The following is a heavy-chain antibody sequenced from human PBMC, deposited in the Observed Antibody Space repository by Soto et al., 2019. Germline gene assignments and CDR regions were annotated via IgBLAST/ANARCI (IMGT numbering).Heavy chain of an antibody. J-gene: IGHJ4*02. CDR3: ARDSPTLSYIAVAGGFDY. D-gene: IGHD6-19*01. V-gene: IGHV3-21*01. CDR2: ISSSSSYI. CDR1: GFTFSSYS. Sequence: EVQLVESGGGLVKPGGSLRLSCAASGFTFSSYSMNWVRQAPGKGLEWVSSISSSSSYIYYADSVKGRFTISRDNAKNSLYLQMNSRRAEDTAVYYCARDSPTLSYIAVAGGFDYWGQGTLVTVSS.